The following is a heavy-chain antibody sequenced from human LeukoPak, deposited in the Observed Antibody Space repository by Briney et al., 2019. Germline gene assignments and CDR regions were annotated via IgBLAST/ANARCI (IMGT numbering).Heavy chain of an antibody. Sequence: SETLSLTCTVSDGSITNYDWSWVRQPPGKGPEFIGYIHYSGTANYNPSLRSRVTISIDTSKKHFFLKLKSVTAADTAVYYCARHPKSQWLRLDWFDPWGQGTLVTVSS. V-gene: IGHV4-59*01. J-gene: IGHJ5*02. CDR1: DGSITNYD. CDR3: ARHPKSQWLRLDWFDP. D-gene: IGHD5-12*01. CDR2: IHYSGTA.